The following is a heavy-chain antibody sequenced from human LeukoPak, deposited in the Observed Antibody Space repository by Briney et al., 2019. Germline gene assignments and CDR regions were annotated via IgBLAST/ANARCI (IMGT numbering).Heavy chain of an antibody. D-gene: IGHD3-10*01. Sequence: GGFLRLSCAASGFTLSSYGMHWVRQAPGKGLGWVAVISYDGNDKYYADSVKGRFTISRDISKNTLYLQMNTLRTEDTAVYYCAKDSVWFGDLLGGMDIWGQGTTVTVSS. CDR1: GFTLSSYG. J-gene: IGHJ6*02. CDR2: ISYDGNDK. CDR3: AKDSVWFGDLLGGMDI. V-gene: IGHV3-30*18.